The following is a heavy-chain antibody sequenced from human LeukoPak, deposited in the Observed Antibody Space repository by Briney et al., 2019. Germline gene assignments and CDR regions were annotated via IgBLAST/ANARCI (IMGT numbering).Heavy chain of an antibody. Sequence: GGSLRLSCAASGFTFSSYGMHWVRQAPGKGLEFVSAIDRNGVGTYYANSVQGRFTISRDNSKNTLYLQMGSLRPEDMAIYFCARNGAVGTTSYFYMDVWGKGTTVTISS. D-gene: IGHD1-26*01. CDR3: ARNGAVGTTSYFYMDV. J-gene: IGHJ6*03. CDR2: IDRNGVGT. CDR1: GFTFSSYG. V-gene: IGHV3-64*01.